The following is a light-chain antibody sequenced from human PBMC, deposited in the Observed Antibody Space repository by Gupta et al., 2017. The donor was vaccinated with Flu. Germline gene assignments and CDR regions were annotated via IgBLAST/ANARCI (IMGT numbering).Light chain of an antibody. CDR3: SSYAGSNNFV. Sequence: QSALTQPPSASASPGQSVTISCTGTRSDVGGYSYVSWYQQHPGKAPKLMIYEVSKRPSGVPDRFSGSKSGNTASLTVSGLQIEDEADYYCSSYAGSNNFVFGTGTKVTVL. CDR2: EVS. CDR1: RSDVGGYSY. J-gene: IGLJ1*01. V-gene: IGLV2-8*01.